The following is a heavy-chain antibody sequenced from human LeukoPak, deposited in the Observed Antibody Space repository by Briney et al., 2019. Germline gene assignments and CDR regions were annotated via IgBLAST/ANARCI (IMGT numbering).Heavy chain of an antibody. J-gene: IGHJ5*02. CDR2: INPNSGGT. CDR1: GYTFTGYY. V-gene: IGHV1-2*02. Sequence: ASVTVSCKASGYTFTGYYIHWVRQAPGQGLEWMGWINPNSGGTNYAQKFQGRVTMTRDTSISTAYMELSRLRSDDTAVYYCARDTEGYCSSTSCYRRFDPWGQGTLVTVSS. D-gene: IGHD2-2*01. CDR3: ARDTEGYCSSTSCYRRFDP.